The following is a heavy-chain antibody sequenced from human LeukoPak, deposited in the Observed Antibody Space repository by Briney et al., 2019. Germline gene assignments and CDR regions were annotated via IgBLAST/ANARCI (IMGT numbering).Heavy chain of an antibody. D-gene: IGHD6-19*01. CDR3: AKDNIAVAGTAYYYYYMDV. Sequence: GRSLRLSCAASGFTFGDYAMHWVRQAPGKGLEWVSGISWNSGSIGYADSVKGRFTISRDNAKNSLYLQMNSLRAEDTALYYCAKDNIAVAGTAYYYYYMDVWGKGTTVTVSS. V-gene: IGHV3-9*01. CDR2: ISWNSGSI. J-gene: IGHJ6*03. CDR1: GFTFGDYA.